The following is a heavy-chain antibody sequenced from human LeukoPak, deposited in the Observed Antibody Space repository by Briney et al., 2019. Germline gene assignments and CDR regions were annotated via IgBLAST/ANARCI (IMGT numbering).Heavy chain of an antibody. CDR1: GDSLNELS. V-gene: IGHV1-24*01. CDR3: ATESGASVMGGLDI. D-gene: IGHD2-8*01. Sequence: GASVKVSCKVSGDSLNELSIHWVRQASGKGLEWMGGFEPEEGETLHAEKFEGRVNMTEDTSTGTAYLELSSLRSEDMGVYYCATESGASVMGGLDIWGQGILVTVSS. J-gene: IGHJ5*02. CDR2: FEPEEGET.